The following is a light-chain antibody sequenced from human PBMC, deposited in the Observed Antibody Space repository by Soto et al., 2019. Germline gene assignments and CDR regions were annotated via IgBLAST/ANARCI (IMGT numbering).Light chain of an antibody. CDR3: CSYTTSNTWL. V-gene: IGLV2-11*01. Sequence: QSALTQPRSVSGSPGQSVTISCTGTSRNFGGYDFVSWYQHHPGKAPKLIIYDVIKRPSGVPDRFSGSKSGNTASLTISGLQAEDEADYYCCSYTTSNTWLFGGGTKLTVL. CDR2: DVI. CDR1: SRNFGGYDF. J-gene: IGLJ3*02.